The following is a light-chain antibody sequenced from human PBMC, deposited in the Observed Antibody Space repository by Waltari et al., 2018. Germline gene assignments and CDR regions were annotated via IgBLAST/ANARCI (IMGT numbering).Light chain of an antibody. CDR2: EVS. CDR3: SSYAGSYYFIS. Sequence: QSALTQPPSASGSPGQSVTISCTGTGSDIGTSKYVSWYQQHPGKAPKLILYEVSRRPQGVPDRFSGSRVGDPASLTVSGLQADDEAEYYCSSYAGSYYFISFGGGTKLTVL. J-gene: IGLJ2*01. V-gene: IGLV2-8*01. CDR1: GSDIGTSKY.